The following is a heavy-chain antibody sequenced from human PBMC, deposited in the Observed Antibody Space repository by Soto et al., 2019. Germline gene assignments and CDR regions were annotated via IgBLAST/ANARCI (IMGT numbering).Heavy chain of an antibody. Sequence: ASVKVSCKVSGYTLTELSMHWVRQAPGKGLEWMGGFDPEDGETIYAQKFQGRVTMTEDTSTDTAYMELSSLRSEDTAVYYCATDGPLQDRMPWLPRFFFRGMDVWGQGTTVTVSS. CDR3: ATDGPLQDRMPWLPRFFFRGMDV. CDR2: FDPEDGET. D-gene: IGHD3-3*01. J-gene: IGHJ6*02. V-gene: IGHV1-24*01. CDR1: GYTLTELS.